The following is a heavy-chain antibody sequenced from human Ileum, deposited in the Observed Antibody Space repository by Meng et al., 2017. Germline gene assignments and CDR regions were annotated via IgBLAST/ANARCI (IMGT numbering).Heavy chain of an antibody. D-gene: IGHD3-22*01. CDR2: ISHYGKT. Sequence: VHLNQWGAGLLKPSETLSITCAVLGEYLNDHWWSWIRQTPGKGLEWIGEISHYGKTNYNPSLKSRVMISLDTSRDRFSLRLTSVTAADAAVYYCARVDFRGDSRDSCGLSHWGQGTLVTVSS. CDR3: ARVDFRGDSRDSCGLSH. V-gene: IGHV4-34*01. J-gene: IGHJ1*01. CDR1: GEYLNDHW.